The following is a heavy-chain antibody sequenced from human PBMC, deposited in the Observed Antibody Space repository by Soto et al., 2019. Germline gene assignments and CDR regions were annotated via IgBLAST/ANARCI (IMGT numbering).Heavy chain of an antibody. CDR1: GGTFSNLA. Sequence: VKVSCKASGGTFSNLAINWVRQAPGQGLEWMGGITPILGAANYAQKFQGRVSIIPDESTSTVYMDLSSLRSDDTAMYYCATDGQITIFGVASAPYAMYVWGQGTTVTVSS. CDR2: ITPILGAA. J-gene: IGHJ6*02. D-gene: IGHD3-3*01. V-gene: IGHV1-69*13. CDR3: ATDGQITIFGVASAPYAMYV.